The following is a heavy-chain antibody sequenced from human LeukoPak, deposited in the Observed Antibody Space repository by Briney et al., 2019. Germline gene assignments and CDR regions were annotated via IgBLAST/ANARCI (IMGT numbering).Heavy chain of an antibody. D-gene: IGHD2-2*01. CDR2: ISSSGSTI. V-gene: IGHV3-48*03. CDR3: AREVSVVVPAASSGDDAFDI. Sequence: SGGSLRLSCAASGFTFSSYEMNWVRQAPGKGLEWVSYISSSGSTIYYADSVKGRFTISRDNAKNSLYLQMNSLRAEDTAVYYCAREVSVVVPAASSGDDAFDIWGQGTMVTVSS. J-gene: IGHJ3*02. CDR1: GFTFSSYE.